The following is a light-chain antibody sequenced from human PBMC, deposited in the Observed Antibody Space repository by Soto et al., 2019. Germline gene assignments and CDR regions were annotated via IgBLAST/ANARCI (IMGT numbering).Light chain of an antibody. CDR2: GAS. J-gene: IGKJ1*01. Sequence: EIVMTQTPATRSVSPGERATLSCRASQSVSRNLAWYQQKPGQAPRLLIYGASPRASTIPDRFSGSGSGTEFTLTISSLQSEDFAVYYCQQYNEWPRTFGQGTRVEFK. V-gene: IGKV3-15*01. CDR3: QQYNEWPRT. CDR1: QSVSRN.